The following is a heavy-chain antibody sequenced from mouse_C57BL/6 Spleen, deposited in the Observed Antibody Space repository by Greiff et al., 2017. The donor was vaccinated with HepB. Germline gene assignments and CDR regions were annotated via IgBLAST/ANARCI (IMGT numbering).Heavy chain of an antibody. D-gene: IGHD2-1*01. CDR2: INPSNGGT. Sequence: QVQLQQSGTELVKPGASVKLSCKASGYTFTSYWMHWVKQRPGQGLEWIGNINPSNGGTNYNEKFKSKATLTVDKSSSTAYMQLSSLTSEDSAVYYCARWGFYYTYAMDYWGQGTSVTVSS. CDR1: GYTFTSYW. CDR3: ARWGFYYTYAMDY. V-gene: IGHV1-53*01. J-gene: IGHJ4*01.